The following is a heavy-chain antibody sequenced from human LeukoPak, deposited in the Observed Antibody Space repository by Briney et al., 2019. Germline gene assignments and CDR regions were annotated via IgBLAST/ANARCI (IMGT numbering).Heavy chain of an antibody. Sequence: GGSLRLSCAASGFTVSSNYMSWVRQAPGKGLEWVSVIYSGGSTYYADSVKGRFTISRDNSKNTLYLQMNSLRAEDTAVYYCARDYYDSSGLFDYWGQGTLVTVSS. CDR3: ARDYYDSSGLFDY. V-gene: IGHV3-53*05. CDR1: GFTVSSNY. CDR2: IYSGGST. J-gene: IGHJ4*02. D-gene: IGHD3-22*01.